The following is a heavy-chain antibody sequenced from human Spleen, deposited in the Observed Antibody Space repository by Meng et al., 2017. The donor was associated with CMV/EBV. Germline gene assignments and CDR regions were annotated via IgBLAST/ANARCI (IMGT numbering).Heavy chain of an antibody. CDR1: GFTFSSNA. CDR2: ISGSGGST. Sequence: LSLTCAASGFTFSSNAMNWVRQAPGKGLEWVSGISGSGGSTYYADSVKGRFAISRDNSKKTLYLQMNSLRAEDTAVYYCAKDRNYDFWSGYSNDYWGQGTLVTVSS. J-gene: IGHJ4*02. CDR3: AKDRNYDFWSGYSNDY. D-gene: IGHD3-3*01. V-gene: IGHV3-23*01.